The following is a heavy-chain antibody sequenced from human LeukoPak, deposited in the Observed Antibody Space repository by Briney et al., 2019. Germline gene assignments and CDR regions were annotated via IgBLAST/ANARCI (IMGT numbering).Heavy chain of an antibody. CDR1: GGSISSGGYS. D-gene: IGHD2-2*01. J-gene: IGHJ4*02. V-gene: IGHV4-30-2*02. Sequence: KPSETLSLTCAVSGGSISSGGYSWSWIRQPPGKGLEWIGYIYHSGSTYYNPSLKSRVTISVDRSKNQFSLKLSSVTAADTAVYYCARVGYCSSTSCYGAFDYWGQGTLVTVSS. CDR2: IYHSGST. CDR3: ARVGYCSSTSCYGAFDY.